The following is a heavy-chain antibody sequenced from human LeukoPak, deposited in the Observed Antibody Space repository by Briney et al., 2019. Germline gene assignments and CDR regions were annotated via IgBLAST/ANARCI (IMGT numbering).Heavy chain of an antibody. CDR2: IHSSGIT. CDR1: GDSISTYY. D-gene: IGHD3-3*01. J-gene: IGHJ3*01. Sequence: SETLSPTCTVSGDSISTYYWNWIRQSPERGLEWIGYIHSSGITYYNPALKSRVAISIDTSKNQFSLELNSVTAADTAIYFCARDTIRTDEPSFDVWGQGTMVTVSS. V-gene: IGHV4-59*01. CDR3: ARDTIRTDEPSFDV.